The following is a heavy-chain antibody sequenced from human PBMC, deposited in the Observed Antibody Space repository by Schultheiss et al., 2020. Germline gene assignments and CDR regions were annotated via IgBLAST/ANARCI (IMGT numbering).Heavy chain of an antibody. V-gene: IGHV3-7*01. Sequence: GGSLRLSCAASGFTFSSYAMSWVRQAPGKGLEWVANIKQDGSEKYYVDSVKGRFTISRDNAKNSLYLQMNSLRAEDTAVYYCARWNDYGDSYWGQGTMVTVSS. CDR2: IKQDGSEK. D-gene: IGHD4-17*01. CDR1: GFTFSSYA. J-gene: IGHJ4*02. CDR3: ARWNDYGDSY.